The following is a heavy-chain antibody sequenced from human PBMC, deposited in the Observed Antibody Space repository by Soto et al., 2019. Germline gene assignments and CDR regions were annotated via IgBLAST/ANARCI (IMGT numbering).Heavy chain of an antibody. CDR1: GDSISSSTYY. CDR2: VYRTGST. CDR3: ARLSTIFGFFSITGPSYYFVY. Sequence: GAGPHKTSETLSLTCSVSGDSISSSTYYWGWIRQPPGKGLEWIGNVYRTGSTNHNPTLTSRVSISVDTSKNQFSLKLRSVTAADTAVFYCARLSTIFGFFSITGPSYYFVYWCQGTLVSVSS. D-gene: IGHD3-3*01. J-gene: IGHJ4*02. V-gene: IGHV4-39*01.